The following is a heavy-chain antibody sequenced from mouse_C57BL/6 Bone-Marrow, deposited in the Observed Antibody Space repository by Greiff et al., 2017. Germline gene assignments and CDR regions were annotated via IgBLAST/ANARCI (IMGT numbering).Heavy chain of an antibody. Sequence: QVQLQQSGAELVKPGASVKLSCKASGYTFTEYTIHWVKQRSGQGLEWIGWFYPGSGSIKYNEKFKDKATLTADKSSSTAYMELSRLTSDDSAVYFCARHEVSYYYGSSLFDYWGQGTTLTVSS. D-gene: IGHD1-1*01. CDR1: GYTFTEYT. J-gene: IGHJ2*01. CDR3: ARHEVSYYYGSSLFDY. CDR2: FYPGSGSI. V-gene: IGHV1-62-2*01.